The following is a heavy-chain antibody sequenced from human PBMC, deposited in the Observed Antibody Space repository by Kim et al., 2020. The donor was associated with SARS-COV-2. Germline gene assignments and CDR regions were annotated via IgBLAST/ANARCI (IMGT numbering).Heavy chain of an antibody. Sequence: SETLSLTCTVSGGSISSSTYYWGWIRQPPGKGLQWIGSVYYSWSTHYNPSLKSRVTISVDTSKNQFSLILSSVTAADTAVFYCARHAPNTSNRPFDYWGQGTLVTVSS. V-gene: IGHV4-39*01. J-gene: IGHJ4*02. CDR2: VYYSWST. CDR3: ARHAPNTSNRPFDY. D-gene: IGHD2-2*02. CDR1: GGSISSSTYY.